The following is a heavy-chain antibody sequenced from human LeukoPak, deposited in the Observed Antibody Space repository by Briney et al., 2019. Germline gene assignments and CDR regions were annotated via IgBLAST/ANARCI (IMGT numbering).Heavy chain of an antibody. Sequence: ASVKVSCKASGYTFTSYGISWVRQAPGQGLEWMGWISAYNGNTNYAQKLQGRVTMTTDTSTSTAYKELRSLRSDDTAVYYCARVGITMVRGVIPADYWGQGTLVTVSS. D-gene: IGHD3-10*01. CDR1: GYTFTSYG. CDR2: ISAYNGNT. CDR3: ARVGITMVRGVIPADY. V-gene: IGHV1-18*01. J-gene: IGHJ4*02.